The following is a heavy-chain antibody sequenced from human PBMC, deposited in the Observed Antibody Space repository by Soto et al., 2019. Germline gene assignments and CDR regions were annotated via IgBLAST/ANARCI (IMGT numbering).Heavy chain of an antibody. V-gene: IGHV3-15*07. CDR1: GFTFSNAW. Sequence: GGSLRLSCAASGFTFSNAWMNWVRQAPGKGLEWVGRIKSKTDGGTTDYAAPVKGRFTISRDDSRNSLYLQMNSLKTEDTAVYFCAQSSSSGYLSYWGQGTLVTVSS. J-gene: IGHJ4*02. D-gene: IGHD6-6*01. CDR2: IKSKTDGGTT. CDR3: AQSSSSGYLSY.